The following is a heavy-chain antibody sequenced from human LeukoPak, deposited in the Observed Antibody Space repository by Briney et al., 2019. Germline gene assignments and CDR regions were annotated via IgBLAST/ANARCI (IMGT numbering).Heavy chain of an antibody. J-gene: IGHJ5*02. Sequence: ASVKVSCKASGYTFTDYYMHWVRQAPGQGLEWMGWINPNSGGTNYAQKFQGRVTMTRDTSISTAYMELSRLRSDDTAVYYCARVLVVPAAIYGGGWFDPWGQGTLVTVSS. CDR3: ARVLVVPAAIYGGGWFDP. V-gene: IGHV1-2*02. D-gene: IGHD2-2*02. CDR2: INPNSGGT. CDR1: GYTFTDYY.